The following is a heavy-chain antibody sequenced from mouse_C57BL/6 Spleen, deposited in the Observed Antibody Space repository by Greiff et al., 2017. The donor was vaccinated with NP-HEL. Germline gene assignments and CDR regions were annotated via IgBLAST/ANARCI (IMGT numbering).Heavy chain of an antibody. CDR2: IYPRDGST. Sequence: VQLQESDAELVKPGASVKISCKVSGYTFTDHTIHWMKQRPEQGLEWIGYIYPRDGSTKYNEKFKGKATLTADKSSRTAYMQLNSLTSEDSAVYFCARDYGSSYAYYYAMDYWGQGTSVTVSS. V-gene: IGHV1-78*01. CDR3: ARDYGSSYAYYYAMDY. D-gene: IGHD1-1*01. CDR1: GYTFTDHT. J-gene: IGHJ4*01.